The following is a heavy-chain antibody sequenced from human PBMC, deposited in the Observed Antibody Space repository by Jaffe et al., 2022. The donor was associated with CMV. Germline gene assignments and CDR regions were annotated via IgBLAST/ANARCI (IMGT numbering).Heavy chain of an antibody. Sequence: EVQLVESGGGLVKPGGSLRLSCAASGFTFSNAWMSWVRQAPGKGLEWVGRIKSKTDGGTTDYAAPVKGRFTISRDDSKNTLYLQMNSLKTEDTAVYYCSGLLWFGELFSRVDPWGQGTLVTVSS. CDR2: IKSKTDGGTT. CDR1: GFTFSNAW. J-gene: IGHJ5*02. V-gene: IGHV3-15*01. D-gene: IGHD3-10*01. CDR3: SGLLWFGELFSRVDP.